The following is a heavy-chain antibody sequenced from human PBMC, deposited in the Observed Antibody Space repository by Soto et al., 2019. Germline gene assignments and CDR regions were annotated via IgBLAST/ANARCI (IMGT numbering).Heavy chain of an antibody. V-gene: IGHV2-5*02. D-gene: IGHD2-15*01. CDR1: GFSLTTHAVG. J-gene: IGHJ4*02. CDR3: AHSFDCSGGSCYWSPYFDS. Sequence: SGPTLVNPTQTLTLTCTFSGFSLTTHAVGVGWIRQPPGKALEWLALIYWDDDKRYSPSLKSRLTITKDTSKNQVVLTMTNMDPVDTATYFCAHSFDCSGGSCYWSPYFDSWGQGTLVTVSS. CDR2: IYWDDDK.